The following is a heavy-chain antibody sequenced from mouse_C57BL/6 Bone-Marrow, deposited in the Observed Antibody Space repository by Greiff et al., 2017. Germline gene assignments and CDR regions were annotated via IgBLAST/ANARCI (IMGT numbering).Heavy chain of an antibody. Sequence: QVQLQQSGSELRSPGSSVKLSCKDFDSEVFPIAYMSWVRQKPGHGFEWIGGILPSIGRTIYGEKFEDKATLDADTLSNTAYLVLNSLTSEDSAIYYGERVPVTTVMRYYAMDYWGQGTSVTVSA. CDR3: ERVPVTTVMRYYAMDY. V-gene: IGHV15-2*01. J-gene: IGHJ4*01. D-gene: IGHD1-1*01. CDR1: DSEVFPIAY. CDR2: ILPSIGRT.